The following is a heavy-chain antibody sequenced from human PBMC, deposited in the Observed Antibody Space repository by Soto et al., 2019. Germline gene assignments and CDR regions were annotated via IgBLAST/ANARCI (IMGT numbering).Heavy chain of an antibody. J-gene: IGHJ6*02. D-gene: IGHD4-4*01. CDR3: ARGTQRTVTTRFYYYYGMDV. CDR2: IIPIFGTA. V-gene: IGHV1-69*13. CDR1: GGTFSSYA. Sequence: ASVKVSCKASGGTFSSYAISWVRQAPGQGLEWMGGIIPIFGTANYAQKFQGRVTITADESTSTAYMELSSLRSEDTAVYYCARGTQRTVTTRFYYYYGMDVWGQGTTVTVSS.